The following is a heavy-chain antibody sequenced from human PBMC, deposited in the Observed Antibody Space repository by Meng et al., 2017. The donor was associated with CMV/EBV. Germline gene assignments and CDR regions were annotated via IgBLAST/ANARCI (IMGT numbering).Heavy chain of an antibody. V-gene: IGHV4-39*07. D-gene: IGHD2-2*01. CDR1: GGSISSSSYY. J-gene: IGHJ5*02. CDR2: SYYSGSS. Sequence: SETLSLTCTVSGGSISSSSYYWGWIRQPPGKGLEWIGSSYYSGSSYDNPSLKSRVTISVDTSKNQFSRKLSSVTAADTAVYYCARCVVVPAAHATPRIWFDPWGQGTLVTVSS. CDR3: ARCVVVPAAHATPRIWFDP.